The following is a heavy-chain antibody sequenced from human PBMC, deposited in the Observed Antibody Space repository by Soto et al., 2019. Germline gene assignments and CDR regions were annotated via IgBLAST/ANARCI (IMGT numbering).Heavy chain of an antibody. CDR2: ISAYNGNT. CDR3: ARDLAVGLVDY. J-gene: IGHJ4*02. V-gene: IGHV1-18*01. CDR1: GYTFTSYG. Sequence: QVQLVQSGAEVKKPGASVKDSCKASGYTFTSYGISWVRQAPGQGLEWMGWISAYNGNTKYAQKLQGRVTMTTDTSTSRAYMEVRSLRSDDTAVYYCARDLAVGLVDYWGQGTLVTVSS. D-gene: IGHD6-19*01.